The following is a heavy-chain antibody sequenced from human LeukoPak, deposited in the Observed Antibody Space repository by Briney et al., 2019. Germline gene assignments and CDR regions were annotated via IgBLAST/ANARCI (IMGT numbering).Heavy chain of an antibody. CDR2: IYYSGST. Sequence: PSETLSLTCTVSGGSISSYYWSWIRQPPGKGLEWIGYIYYSGSTNYNPSLKSRVTISVDTSKNQFSLKLSSVTAADTAVYYCARDFSATFDIWGQGTMVTVSS. V-gene: IGHV4-59*01. CDR3: ARDFSATFDI. J-gene: IGHJ3*02. CDR1: GGSISSYY. D-gene: IGHD2/OR15-2a*01.